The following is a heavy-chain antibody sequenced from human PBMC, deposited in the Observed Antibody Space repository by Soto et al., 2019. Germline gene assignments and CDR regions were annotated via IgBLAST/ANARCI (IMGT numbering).Heavy chain of an antibody. V-gene: IGHV5-51*01. CDR2: IYPGDSIT. Sequence: GESLKISCKGSGYSFTSYWIGWVRQMPGKGLEWMGIIYPGDSITTYSPSFQGLVTISADKSISTAYLQWNSLKASDTAMYYCARAPGMADFDYWGQGTLVTVSS. J-gene: IGHJ4*02. D-gene: IGHD5-18*01. CDR1: GYSFTSYW. CDR3: ARAPGMADFDY.